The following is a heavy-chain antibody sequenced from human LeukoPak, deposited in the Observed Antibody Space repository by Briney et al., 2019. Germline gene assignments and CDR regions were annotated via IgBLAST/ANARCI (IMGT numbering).Heavy chain of an antibody. D-gene: IGHD3-16*02. CDR3: AREWGGYVWGSYRQDAFDI. CDR2: INPNSGGT. J-gene: IGHJ3*02. CDR1: GYTFTGYY. V-gene: IGHV1-2*02. Sequence: ASVKVSCKASGYTFTGYYMHWVRQAPGQGLEWMGWINPNSGGTNYAQKFQGRVTMTRDTSISTAYMELSRLRSDDTAAYYCAREWGGYVWGSYRQDAFDIWGQGTMVTVSS.